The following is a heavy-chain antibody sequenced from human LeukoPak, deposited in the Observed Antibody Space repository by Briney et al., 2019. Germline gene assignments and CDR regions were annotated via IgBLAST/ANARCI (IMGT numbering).Heavy chain of an antibody. CDR1: GGTISRYF. CDR3: ARDRRRELLHAFDI. J-gene: IGHJ3*02. Sequence: SETLSLTCTVSGGTISRYFRSWIRQPPGKGLEWIAYIDYSGSTNYNPSLKSRLTISLDASKNQFSLKLSSVTAADTAVYYCARDRRRELLHAFDIWGQGTMVTVSS. V-gene: IGHV4-59*01. CDR2: IDYSGST. D-gene: IGHD1-26*01.